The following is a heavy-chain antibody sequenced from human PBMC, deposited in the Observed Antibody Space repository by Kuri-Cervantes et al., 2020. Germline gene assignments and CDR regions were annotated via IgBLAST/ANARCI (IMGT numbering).Heavy chain of an antibody. V-gene: IGHV3-72*01. CDR2: IRNKIRSYST. CDR3: VRDMASWGPGGDY. CDR1: GFSFSDYY. D-gene: IGHD1-26*01. Sequence: GESLKISCAASGFSFSDYYMDWVRQAPGKGLEWVGRIRNKIRSYSTEYAASVKGRFILSRDGSQSSLDLQLNSLKTEDTAVYYCVRDMASWGPGGDYWGQGTLVTVSS. J-gene: IGHJ4*02.